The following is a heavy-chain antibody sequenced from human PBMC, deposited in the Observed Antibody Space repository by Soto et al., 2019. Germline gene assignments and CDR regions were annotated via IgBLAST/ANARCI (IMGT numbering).Heavy chain of an antibody. CDR1: GGSISSTPDY. J-gene: IGHJ2*01. V-gene: IGHV4-39*01. Sequence: SETLSLTCIVSGGSISSTPDYWVWVAHRPGKGLEYIGSIYYSGSTYYNPAPKSRVTISADTSKDKFSLKLSPVTAADTAVYYCARRAATTVTTWYFDLWGRGTLVTVSS. D-gene: IGHD4-17*01. CDR2: IYYSGST. CDR3: ARRAATTVTTWYFDL.